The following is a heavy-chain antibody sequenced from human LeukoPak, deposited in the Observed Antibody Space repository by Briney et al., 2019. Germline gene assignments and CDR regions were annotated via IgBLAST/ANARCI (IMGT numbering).Heavy chain of an antibody. CDR3: AKDSLVGGWLVGYSFDS. CDR1: GFTFSSYD. Sequence: GGSLRLSCAASGFTFSSYDMHWVRQATGKGLEWVSAIGTAGDTYYPGSVKGRFTISRENAKNSLYLQMNSLRAEDTAVYYCAKDSLVGGWLVGYSFDSWGQGTLVTVSS. CDR2: IGTAGDT. V-gene: IGHV3-13*04. J-gene: IGHJ4*02. D-gene: IGHD6-19*01.